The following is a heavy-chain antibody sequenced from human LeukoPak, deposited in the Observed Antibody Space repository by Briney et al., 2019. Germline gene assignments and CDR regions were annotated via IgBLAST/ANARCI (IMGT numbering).Heavy chain of an antibody. V-gene: IGHV5-51*07. D-gene: IGHD5-24*01. Sequence: GESLKISCKGSGYSFTSYWSGWVHQMPGKGLEWMGIIYPGDSDTRYSPSFQGQVTISAEKSISTAYLQWSSLKASDTALYYCASRKKGMATAGFDFWGQGTLVTVSS. CDR1: GYSFTSYW. J-gene: IGHJ4*02. CDR3: ASRKKGMATAGFDF. CDR2: IYPGDSDT.